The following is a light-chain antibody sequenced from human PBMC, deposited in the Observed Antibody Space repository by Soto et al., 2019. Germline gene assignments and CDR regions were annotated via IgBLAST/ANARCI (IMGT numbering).Light chain of an antibody. CDR2: DAS. Sequence: DIPMTQSPSSLSASVGDRVTITCQASQDIRKFLNWYQQKPGKAPKLLINDASNLETGVPSRFSGSGSGTDFTFTINSLQPEDIATDYCQHYDNLVTFGPGTTVDIK. CDR1: QDIRKF. CDR3: QHYDNLVT. J-gene: IGKJ3*01. V-gene: IGKV1-33*01.